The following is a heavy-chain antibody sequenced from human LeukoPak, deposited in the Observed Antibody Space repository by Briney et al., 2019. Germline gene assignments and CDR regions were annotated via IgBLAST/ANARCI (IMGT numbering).Heavy chain of an antibody. CDR1: GGSISSYY. CDR2: IYYSGST. J-gene: IGHJ5*02. Sequence: SETLSLTCTVSGGSISSYYWSWIRQPPGKGLEWIGYIYYSGSTNYNPSLKSRVTISVDTSKNRFSLKLSSVTAADTAAYYCARGGYYGSGNDFRFDPWGQGTLVTVSS. CDR3: ARGGYYGSGNDFRFDP. V-gene: IGHV4-59*01. D-gene: IGHD3-10*01.